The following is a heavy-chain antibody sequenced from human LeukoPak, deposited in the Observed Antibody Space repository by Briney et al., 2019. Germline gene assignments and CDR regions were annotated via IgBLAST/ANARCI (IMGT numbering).Heavy chain of an antibody. Sequence: PSETLSLTCAVYGGSFSGYYWSWIRQPPGKGLEWIGEINHSGSTNYNPSLKSRVTISVDTSKNQFSLKLSSVTAADTAVYYCARGSHYGDNPWFDPWGQGTLVTVSS. CDR2: INHSGST. D-gene: IGHD4-17*01. J-gene: IGHJ5*02. CDR1: GGSFSGYY. CDR3: ARGSHYGDNPWFDP. V-gene: IGHV4-34*01.